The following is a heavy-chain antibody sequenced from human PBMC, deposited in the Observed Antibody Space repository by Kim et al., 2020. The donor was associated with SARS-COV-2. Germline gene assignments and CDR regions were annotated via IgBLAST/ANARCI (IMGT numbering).Heavy chain of an antibody. D-gene: IGHD2-2*02. V-gene: IGHV3-23*03. Sequence: GGSLRLSCAASGFTFSSYAMSWVRQAPGKGLEWVSVIYSGGSSTYYADSVKGRFTISRDNSKNTLYLQMNSLRAEDTAVYYCAKWERLVVVPAAIPYGWFDPWGQGTLVTVSS. J-gene: IGHJ5*02. CDR3: AKWERLVVVPAAIPYGWFDP. CDR2: IYSGGSST. CDR1: GFTFSSYA.